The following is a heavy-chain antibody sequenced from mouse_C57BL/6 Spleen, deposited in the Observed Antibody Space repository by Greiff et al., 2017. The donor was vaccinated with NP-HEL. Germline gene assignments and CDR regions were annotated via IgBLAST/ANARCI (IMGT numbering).Heavy chain of an antibody. CDR3: ATEGDYYGSSYVTYAMDY. CDR2: IYPGDGDT. D-gene: IGHD1-1*01. Sequence: QVQLKQSGPELVKPGASVKISCKASGYAFSSSWMNWVKQRPGKGLEWIGRIYPGDGDTNYNGKFKGKATLTADKSSSTAYMQLSSLTSEDSAVYFCATEGDYYGSSYVTYAMDYWGQGTSVTVSS. CDR1: GYAFSSSW. V-gene: IGHV1-82*01. J-gene: IGHJ4*01.